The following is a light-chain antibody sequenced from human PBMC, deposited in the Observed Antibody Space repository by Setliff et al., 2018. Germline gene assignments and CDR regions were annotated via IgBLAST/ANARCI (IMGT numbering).Light chain of an antibody. Sequence: VVTQEPSLTVSPGGTVTLTCASSTGPVTSGHPYWFQQKPGQAPRTLIYDTSIKLSSTPARFSGSLLGGKAALTLSDAQPEDEADYFCSFAFSGHGLFGGGTKVTVL. CDR2: DTS. CDR3: SFAFSGHGL. CDR1: TGPVTSGH. J-gene: IGLJ2*01. V-gene: IGLV7-46*01.